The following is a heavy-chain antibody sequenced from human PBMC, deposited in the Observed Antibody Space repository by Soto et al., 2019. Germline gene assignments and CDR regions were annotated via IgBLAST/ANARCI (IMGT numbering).Heavy chain of an antibody. CDR2: IIPILGIA. CDR3: ARESYDILTGYPGVGD. V-gene: IGHV1-69*04. D-gene: IGHD3-9*01. J-gene: IGHJ4*02. Sequence: SVKVSCKASGYTFTSYYMHWVRQAPGQGLEWMGRIIPILGIANYAQKFQGRVTITADKSTSTAYMELSSLRSEDTAVYYCARESYDILTGYPGVGDWGQGTLDTVSS. CDR1: GYTFTSYY.